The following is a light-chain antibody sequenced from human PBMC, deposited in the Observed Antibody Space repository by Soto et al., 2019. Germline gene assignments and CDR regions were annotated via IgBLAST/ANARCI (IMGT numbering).Light chain of an antibody. CDR1: QSIARH. V-gene: IGKV1-39*01. Sequence: DIQMTQSSSSLSASVGDRVTITCRASQSIARHLNWYQQRPGRAPKFLIYAASSLQRGVPSRFSGSGSGTDFTLTISGLQPDDFATYYCQQSHSNAYTFGQGTKLEIK. CDR3: QQSHSNAYT. J-gene: IGKJ2*01. CDR2: AAS.